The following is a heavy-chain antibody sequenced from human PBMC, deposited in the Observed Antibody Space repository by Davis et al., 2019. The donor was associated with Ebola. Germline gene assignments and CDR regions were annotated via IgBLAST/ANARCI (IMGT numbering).Heavy chain of an antibody. J-gene: IGHJ4*02. Sequence: ASVKVSCNASGYTFTTYGITWVRQAPGQGLEWMGWINPHNGNTNYAQNVQGRVIMTSDTATTTAYMEVGSLRSDDTAVYYCARAQFPTTSDHWGQGTLVTVSS. CDR2: INPHNGNT. V-gene: IGHV1-18*04. CDR1: GYTFTTYG. CDR3: ARAQFPTTSDH. D-gene: IGHD1-1*01.